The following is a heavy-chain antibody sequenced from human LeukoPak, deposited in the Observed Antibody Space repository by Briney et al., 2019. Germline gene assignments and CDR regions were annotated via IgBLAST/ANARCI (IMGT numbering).Heavy chain of an antibody. CDR3: ARDRCSSTSCYRPYYYGMDV. Sequence: GASVKVSCKASGYTFTGYYMHWVRQAPGQGLEWMGWINPNSGGTNYAQKFQGRVTMTRDTSISTAYMELSRLRSDDTAVYYCARDRCSSTSCYRPYYYGMDVWGQGTTVTVSS. CDR1: GYTFTGYY. J-gene: IGHJ6*02. D-gene: IGHD2-2*01. V-gene: IGHV1-2*02. CDR2: INPNSGGT.